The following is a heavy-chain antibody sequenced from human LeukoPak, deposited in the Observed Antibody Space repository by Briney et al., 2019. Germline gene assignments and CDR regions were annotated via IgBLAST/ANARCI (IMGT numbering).Heavy chain of an antibody. CDR1: GGSISSGDYY. D-gene: IGHD5-24*01. CDR3: AREGDEGYLFDY. CDR2: IYYSGST. V-gene: IGHV4-30-4*01. Sequence: SETLSLTCTVSGGSISSGDYYWSWIRQPPGKGLEWIGYIYYSGSTYYNPSLKSRVTISVDTSKNQFSLQLSSVTAEDTAVYYCAREGDEGYLFDYWGQGTLVTVSS. J-gene: IGHJ4*02.